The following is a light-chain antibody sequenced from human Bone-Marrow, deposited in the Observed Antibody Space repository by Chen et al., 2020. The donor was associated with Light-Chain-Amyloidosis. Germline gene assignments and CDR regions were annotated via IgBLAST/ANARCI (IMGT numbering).Light chain of an antibody. J-gene: IGLJ3*02. V-gene: IGLV3-21*02. CDR2: DDS. CDR3: QVWDRSRDSPV. Sequence: SYVLTQPSSVSVAPGQTATIACGGTNIGSTSVHWYQQPPGQAPLLVVYDDSDQPSGIPERLSGSNSGNTSTLPISGVEAGDEADYYCQVWDRSRDSPVFGGGTKLTVL. CDR1: NIGSTS.